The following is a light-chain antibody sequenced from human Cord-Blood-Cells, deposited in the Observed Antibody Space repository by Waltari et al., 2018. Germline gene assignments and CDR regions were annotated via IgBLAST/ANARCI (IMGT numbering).Light chain of an antibody. J-gene: IGKJ2*01. CDR3: QQYGSSLYT. V-gene: IGKV3-20*01. CDR1: QSVSSSY. CDR2: GAS. Sequence: EIVLTQSPGTLSLSPGERATLSCRASQSVSSSYLAVYQQKPGQAPRLLIYGASIRATGIPDRFSGSGSGTDCTLTISRLEPEDFAVYYCQQYGSSLYTFGQGTKLEIK.